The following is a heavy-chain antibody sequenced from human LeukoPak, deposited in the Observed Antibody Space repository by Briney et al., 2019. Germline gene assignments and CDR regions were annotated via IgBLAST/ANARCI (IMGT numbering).Heavy chain of an antibody. CDR1: GFIFSNYA. CDR3: ARGPNGDYIGAFDM. D-gene: IGHD4-17*01. Sequence: GGSLRLSCAASGFIFSNYALMWLRQSPGKGLEWVSAIRGSGGGTFYADSVKGRFTISRDNSKNTLYLQMNGLRAEDTAVYYCARGPNGDYIGAFDMWGRGTLVTVSS. CDR2: IRGSGGGT. V-gene: IGHV3-23*01. J-gene: IGHJ3*02.